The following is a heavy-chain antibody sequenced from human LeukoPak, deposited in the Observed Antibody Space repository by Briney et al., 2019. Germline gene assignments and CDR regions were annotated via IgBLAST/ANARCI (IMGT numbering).Heavy chain of an antibody. D-gene: IGHD6-19*01. J-gene: IGHJ4*02. CDR3: ARDLAVAGSAY. CDR1: GFTVSSNY. Sequence: GGSLRLSCAASGFTVSSNYMSWVRQAPGKGLEWVSVIYSGGSTYYADSVKGRFTISRDNSKNTLYLQMNSLRAEDTAVYYCARDLAVAGSAYWGQGTLVTVSS. V-gene: IGHV3-53*01. CDR2: IYSGGST.